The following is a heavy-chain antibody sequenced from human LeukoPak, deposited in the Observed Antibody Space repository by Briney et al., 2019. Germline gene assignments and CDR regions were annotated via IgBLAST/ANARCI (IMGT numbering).Heavy chain of an antibody. J-gene: IGHJ4*02. D-gene: IGHD5-24*01. CDR1: GYTFTSYD. Sequence: ASVKVSCKASGYTFTSYDINWVRQATGQGLEWMGWMNPNSGNTGYAQKFQGRVIMTRNTSISTAYMELSSLRSEDTAVYYCARGRRWLQLRHVFDYWGQGTLVTVSS. CDR2: MNPNSGNT. CDR3: ARGRRWLQLRHVFDY. V-gene: IGHV1-8*01.